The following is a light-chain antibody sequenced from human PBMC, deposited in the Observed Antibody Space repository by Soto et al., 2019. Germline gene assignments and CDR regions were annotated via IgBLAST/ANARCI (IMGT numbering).Light chain of an antibody. CDR1: QTISTK. Sequence: EIVMPQAPDTLYVSPGERAILSRRASQTISTKLAWYQQKPDQAPRLLIYGASTRASGIPARFSGSGSGTEVTLTIISLQSEDFAVNYCQQYDKWFSISFGQGKRL. CDR2: GAS. CDR3: QQYDKWFSIS. J-gene: IGKJ5*01. V-gene: IGKV3-15*01.